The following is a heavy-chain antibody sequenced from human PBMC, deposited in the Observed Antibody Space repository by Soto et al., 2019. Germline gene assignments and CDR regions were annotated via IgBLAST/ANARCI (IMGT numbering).Heavy chain of an antibody. CDR1: GFTFSSYW. J-gene: IGHJ6*02. V-gene: IGHV3-7*03. Sequence: EVQLVESGGGLVQPGGSLRLSCAASGFTFSSYWMSWVRQAPGKGLEWVANIKQDGSEKYYVDSVKGRFTISRDNAKNSLYLQMNSLRAEDTAVYYCARDVVRGGGSTMIVVGYGMDVCGQGTTVTVSS. CDR2: IKQDGSEK. CDR3: ARDVVRGGGSTMIVVGYGMDV. D-gene: IGHD3-22*01.